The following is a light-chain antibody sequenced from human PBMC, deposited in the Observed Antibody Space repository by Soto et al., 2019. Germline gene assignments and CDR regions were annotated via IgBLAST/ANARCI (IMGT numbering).Light chain of an antibody. J-gene: IGKJ4*01. Sequence: AIQMTQSPSSLSASVGDRVTITCRASQAIRNDLGWYQQKPGKAPNLLIFAASNLQSGVPSRFSGSGSGTDFTLTISSLQPEDFATDYCRQDYNEPLTFGGGTKVEIK. V-gene: IGKV1-6*01. CDR2: AAS. CDR1: QAIRND. CDR3: RQDYNEPLT.